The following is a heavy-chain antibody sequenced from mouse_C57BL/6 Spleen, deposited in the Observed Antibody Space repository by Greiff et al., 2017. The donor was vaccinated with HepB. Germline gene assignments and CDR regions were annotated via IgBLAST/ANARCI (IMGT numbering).Heavy chain of an antibody. CDR1: GYTFTDYY. Sequence: EVKLMESGPVLVKPGASVKMSCKASGYTFTDYYMNWVKQSHGKSLEWIGVINPYNGGTSYNQKFKGKATLTVDKSSSTAYMELNSLTSEDSAVYYCAREGDWYFDVWGTGTTVTVSS. CDR3: AREGDWYFDV. CDR2: INPYNGGT. J-gene: IGHJ1*03. V-gene: IGHV1-19*01.